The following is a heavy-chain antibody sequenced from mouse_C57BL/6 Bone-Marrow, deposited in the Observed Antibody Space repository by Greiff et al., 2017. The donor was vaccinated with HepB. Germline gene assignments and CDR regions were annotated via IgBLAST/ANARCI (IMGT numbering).Heavy chain of an antibody. Sequence: QVQLKESGPGILQSSQTLSLTCSFSGFSLSTSGMGVSWIRQPSGKGLEWLAHIYWDDDKRYNPSLKSRLTISKDTSRNQVFLKITSVDTADTATYYCARRIHYYGSSYAMDYWGQGTSVTVSS. CDR3: ARRIHYYGSSYAMDY. D-gene: IGHD1-1*01. CDR2: IYWDDDK. V-gene: IGHV8-12*01. J-gene: IGHJ4*01. CDR1: GFSLSTSGMG.